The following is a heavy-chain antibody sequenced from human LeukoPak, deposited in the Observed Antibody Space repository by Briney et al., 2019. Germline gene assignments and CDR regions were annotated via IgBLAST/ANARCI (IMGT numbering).Heavy chain of an antibody. J-gene: IGHJ3*02. Sequence: SETLSLTCTVSGGSISSYYWSWIRQPAGKGLEWIGRIYTSGSTNYNPSLKSRVTMSVDTSKNQFSLKLSSVTAADTAVYYCAGIPDVLMVYSHAFDIWGQGTMVTVSS. CDR3: AGIPDVLMVYSHAFDI. CDR1: GGSISSYY. CDR2: IYTSGST. V-gene: IGHV4-4*07. D-gene: IGHD2-8*01.